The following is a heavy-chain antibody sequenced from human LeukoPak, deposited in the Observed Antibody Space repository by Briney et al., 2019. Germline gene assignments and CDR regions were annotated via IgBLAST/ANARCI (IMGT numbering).Heavy chain of an antibody. Sequence: SETLSLTCAVYGGSFSGYYWSWIRQPPGKGLEWIGEINHSGSTNYNPSLKSRVTISVDTSKNQFSLKLSSVTAADTAVYYCARDMIAAAGTPDLSYYYYYYMDVWGKGTTVTVSS. V-gene: IGHV4-34*01. CDR3: ARDMIAAAGTPDLSYYYYYYMDV. CDR2: INHSGST. CDR1: GGSFSGYY. J-gene: IGHJ6*03. D-gene: IGHD6-13*01.